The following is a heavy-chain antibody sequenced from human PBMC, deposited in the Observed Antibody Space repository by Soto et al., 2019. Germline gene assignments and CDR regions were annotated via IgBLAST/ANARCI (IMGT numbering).Heavy chain of an antibody. J-gene: IGHJ4*02. D-gene: IGHD5-12*01. CDR1: GFTFSNAW. Sequence: EVQLVESGGGLVKPGGSLRLSCAASGFTFSNAWMSWVRQAPGKGLEWVGRIKSKTDGGTTDYAAPVKGRFTISRDDSKNTLYLQMNSLKTEDTAVYYCITAGYSCYDYGEDYFDYWGQGTLVTVSS. CDR3: ITAGYSCYDYGEDYFDY. V-gene: IGHV3-15*01. CDR2: IKSKTDGGTT.